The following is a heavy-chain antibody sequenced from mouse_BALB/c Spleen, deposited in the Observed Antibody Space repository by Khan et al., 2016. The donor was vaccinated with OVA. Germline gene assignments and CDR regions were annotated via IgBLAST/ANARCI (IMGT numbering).Heavy chain of an antibody. CDR2: ISRGGGYT. Sequence: EVELVESGGDLVKPGGSLKLSCAASGFNFSSYGMSWVRQTPDKRLEWVASISRGGGYTYYADSVKGRFTISRDNAKNTLYLQMSSPKSEDTAMFYCTRAYYGNDYYAMDNWGQGTSDTVSS. CDR3: TRAYYGNDYYAMDN. D-gene: IGHD2-9*01. V-gene: IGHV5-6*01. CDR1: GFNFSSYG. J-gene: IGHJ4*01.